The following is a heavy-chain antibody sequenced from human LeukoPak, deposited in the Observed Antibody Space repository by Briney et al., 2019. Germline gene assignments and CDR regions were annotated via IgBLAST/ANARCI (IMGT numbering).Heavy chain of an antibody. CDR2: ISGSGGST. CDR3: ARSYSTYYYGMDV. J-gene: IGHJ6*02. D-gene: IGHD5-18*01. Sequence: GGSLRLSCAASGFTFSSYAMNWVRQAPGKGLEWVSAISGSGGSTYYADSVKGRFTISRDNSKNTLYLQMNSLRAEDTAVYYCARSYSTYYYGMDVWGQGTTVIVSS. CDR1: GFTFSSYA. V-gene: IGHV3-23*01.